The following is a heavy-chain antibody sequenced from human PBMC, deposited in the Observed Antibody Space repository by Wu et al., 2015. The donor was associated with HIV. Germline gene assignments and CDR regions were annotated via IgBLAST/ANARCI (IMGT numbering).Heavy chain of an antibody. J-gene: IGHJ6*02. CDR2: IIPIFGTA. Sequence: QVQLVQSGAEVKKPGSSVKVSCKASGGTFSSYAISWVRQAPGQGLEWMGGIIPIFGTANYAQKFQGRVTITADESTSTAYMELSRLRSDDTAVYYCARGYYDSSGHYKGYYYGMDVVGPRDHGHRLL. D-gene: IGHD3-22*01. CDR1: GGTFSSYA. V-gene: IGHV1-69*12. CDR3: ARGYYDSSGHYKGYYYGMDV.